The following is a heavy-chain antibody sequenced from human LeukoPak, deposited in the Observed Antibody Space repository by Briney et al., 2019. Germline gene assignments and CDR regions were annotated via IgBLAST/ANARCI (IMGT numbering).Heavy chain of an antibody. CDR3: ARDSGSALDP. Sequence: ASVKVSCKASGFTFTDYYMHWVRQAPGQGLEWMGWMKPKSGGTNYAQKFQGRVTMTRDTSISTGYMELSRLRSDDTAVYYCARDSGSALDPSAQGTPGTASP. CDR1: GFTFTDYY. V-gene: IGHV1-2*02. J-gene: IGHJ5*02. CDR2: MKPKSGGT. D-gene: IGHD1-26*01.